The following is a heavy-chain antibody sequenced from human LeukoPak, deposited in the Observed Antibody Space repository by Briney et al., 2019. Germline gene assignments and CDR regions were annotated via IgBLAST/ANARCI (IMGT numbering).Heavy chain of an antibody. CDR3: ARGTSRGDLDY. J-gene: IGHJ4*02. D-gene: IGHD3-16*01. V-gene: IGHV4-34*01. CDR2: INHSGST. Sequence: PSETLSLTCAVYGGSFSGYYWSWIRQPPGKGLEWIGEINHSGSTNYNPSLKSRVTISLDTSKNQFSLRLSSVTAADTAVFYCARGTSRGDLDYWGQGTLVTVSS. CDR1: GGSFSGYY.